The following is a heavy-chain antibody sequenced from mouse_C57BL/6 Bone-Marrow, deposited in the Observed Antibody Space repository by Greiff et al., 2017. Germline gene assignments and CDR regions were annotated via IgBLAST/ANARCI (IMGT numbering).Heavy chain of an antibody. CDR2: INPTNGGT. Sequence: VQLQQSGPELVKPGASVKISCKASGYTFTDYYMNWVKQSHGQSLEWIGEINPTNGGTSYNQKFKGKATLTVDTSSSTAYMQLRSLTSEDAAVYYCSRGGYGYDGDYWGQGTTLTVSS. J-gene: IGHJ2*01. D-gene: IGHD2-2*01. CDR1: GYTFTDYY. CDR3: SRGGYGYDGDY. V-gene: IGHV1-26*01.